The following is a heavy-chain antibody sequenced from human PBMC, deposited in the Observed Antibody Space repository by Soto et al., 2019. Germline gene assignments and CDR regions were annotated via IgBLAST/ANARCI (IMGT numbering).Heavy chain of an antibody. CDR1: GDSINSNYC. CDR3: ARDTGWGLGY. Sequence: QVQLQESGPGLVRPSGTLSLTCAVSGDSINSNYCWTWVRQPPGKGLEWIAEIYYSGGTSYNPSPKSRVTISMDRTKNQCALNLTSVTAADTAMYYCARDTGWGLGYWGQGTLVTVSS. D-gene: IGHD6-19*01. CDR2: IYYSGGT. J-gene: IGHJ4*02. V-gene: IGHV4-4*02.